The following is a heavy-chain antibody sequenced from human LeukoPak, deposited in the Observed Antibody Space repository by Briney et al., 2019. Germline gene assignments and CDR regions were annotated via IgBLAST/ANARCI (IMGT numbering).Heavy chain of an antibody. Sequence: SSETLSLTCTVSGGSISSSSYYWGWIRHPPGKGLEWIGSIYYSGSTYYNPSLKSRVTISVDTSKNQFSLKLSSVTAADTAVYYCARAGSSMHIFGAFDIWGQGTMVTVSS. CDR2: IYYSGST. CDR3: ARAGSSMHIFGAFDI. J-gene: IGHJ3*02. CDR1: GGSISSSSYY. V-gene: IGHV4-39*07. D-gene: IGHD3-3*02.